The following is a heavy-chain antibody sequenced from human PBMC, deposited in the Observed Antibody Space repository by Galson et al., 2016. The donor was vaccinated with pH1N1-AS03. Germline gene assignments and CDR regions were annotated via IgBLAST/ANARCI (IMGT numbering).Heavy chain of an antibody. D-gene: IGHD1-26*01. CDR3: AKMGVRGLWYFDV. Sequence: SLRLSCAASGFPFSNHGMSWVRQAPGKGPEWVSSISARGEETYYADSVKGRFTISRDNSKNTMFLQMYSLRVDDTALYYCAKMGVRGLWYFDVWGRGTLVTVSS. J-gene: IGHJ2*01. CDR1: GFPFSNHG. V-gene: IGHV3-23*01. CDR2: ISARGEET.